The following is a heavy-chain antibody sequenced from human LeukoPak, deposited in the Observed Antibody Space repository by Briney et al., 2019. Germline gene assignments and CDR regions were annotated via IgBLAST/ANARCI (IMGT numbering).Heavy chain of an antibody. CDR3: ARPVGAANGGFDY. CDR2: INSDGSST. Sequence: GGSLRLSCAASGFTFSSYWMHWVRHAPGKGLVWVSRINSDGSSTSYADSVKGRFTISRDNAKNTLYLQMNSLRAEDTAVYYCARPVGAANGGFDYWGQGTLVTVSS. V-gene: IGHV3-74*01. J-gene: IGHJ4*02. D-gene: IGHD1-26*01. CDR1: GFTFSSYW.